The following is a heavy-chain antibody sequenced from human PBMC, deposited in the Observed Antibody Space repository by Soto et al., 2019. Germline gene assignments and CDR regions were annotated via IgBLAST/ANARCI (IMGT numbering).Heavy chain of an antibody. J-gene: IGHJ5*02. V-gene: IGHV4-30-2*01. CDR1: GGSISSGGYS. CDR3: ARAVMITFGGVIKVWFDP. Sequence: PSETLSLTCAVSGGSISSGGYSWSWIRQPPGKGLEWIGYIYHSGSTHYNPSLKSRVTISVDRSKNQFSLKLSSVTAADTAVYYCARAVMITFGGVIKVWFDPWGQGTLVTVSS. CDR2: IYHSGST. D-gene: IGHD3-16*02.